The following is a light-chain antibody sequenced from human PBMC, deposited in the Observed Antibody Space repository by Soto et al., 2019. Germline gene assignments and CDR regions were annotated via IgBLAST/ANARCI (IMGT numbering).Light chain of an antibody. V-gene: IGKV3-15*01. CDR2: GAS. CDR1: QSVNSN. J-gene: IGKJ4*01. Sequence: EKVMTQSPATLSVSPGERATLSCRASQSVNSNLAWYQQKPGQAPRLLIYGASTRAAGIPARFSGSASGTEYTLTISTQQTEDLALYYCQQYKDWPLTIGGGTKVEIK. CDR3: QQYKDWPLT.